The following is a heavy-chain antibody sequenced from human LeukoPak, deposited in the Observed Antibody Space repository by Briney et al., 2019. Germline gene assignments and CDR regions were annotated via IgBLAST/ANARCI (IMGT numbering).Heavy chain of an antibody. D-gene: IGHD6-19*01. V-gene: IGHV4-30-2*01. CDR2: IYHSGST. J-gene: IGHJ3*02. CDR3: ARTPKGQWLVPAFDI. CDR1: GGSISSGGYS. Sequence: PSETLSLTCAVSGGSISSGGYSWSWIRQPPGKGLEWIGYIYHSGSTYYNPSLKSRVTISVDTSKNQFSLKLSSVTAADTAVYYCARTPKGQWLVPAFDIWGQGTMVTVSS.